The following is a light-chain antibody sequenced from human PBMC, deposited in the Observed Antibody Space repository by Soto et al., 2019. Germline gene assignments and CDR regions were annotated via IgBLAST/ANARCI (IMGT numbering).Light chain of an antibody. V-gene: IGKV3-20*01. CDR2: GGS. J-gene: IGKJ4*01. Sequence: EIVLTQSPDTLSLSPGERATLSCRASQNIYINSLAWYQQRPGQAPRLLIYGGSTRATAVPDRFSGSGSGTDFALTISRLEPEDFAVYYCQQYGSSPLTFGGGTKMEIK. CDR1: QNIYINS. CDR3: QQYGSSPLT.